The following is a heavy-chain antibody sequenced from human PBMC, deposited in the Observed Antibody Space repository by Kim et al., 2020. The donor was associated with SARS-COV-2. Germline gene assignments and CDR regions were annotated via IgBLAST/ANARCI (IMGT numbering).Heavy chain of an antibody. CDR3: ARKAQFWSGYYSGDY. D-gene: IGHD3-3*01. CDR1: GYTFTGYY. Sequence: ASVKVSCKASGYTFTGYYMHWVRQAPGQGLEWMGWINPNSGGTNYAQKFQGRVTMTRDTSISTAYMELSRLRSDDTAVYYCARKAQFWSGYYSGDYWGQGTLVTVSS. J-gene: IGHJ4*02. V-gene: IGHV1-2*02. CDR2: INPNSGGT.